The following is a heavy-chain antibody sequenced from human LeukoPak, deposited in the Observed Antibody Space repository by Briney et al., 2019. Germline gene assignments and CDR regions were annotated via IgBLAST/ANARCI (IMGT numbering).Heavy chain of an antibody. D-gene: IGHD2-15*01. CDR2: IYPGDSDT. V-gene: IGHV5-51*01. CDR1: GYSFTSYW. CDR3: ARAPVVAARGYYYYMDV. Sequence: GESLKISCKGSGYSFTSYWIGWVRQMPGKGLEWMGIIYPGDSDTRYSPSFQGQVTISADKSISTAYLQWSSLKASDTAMYYCARAPVVAARGYYYYMDVWGKGTTVTISS. J-gene: IGHJ6*03.